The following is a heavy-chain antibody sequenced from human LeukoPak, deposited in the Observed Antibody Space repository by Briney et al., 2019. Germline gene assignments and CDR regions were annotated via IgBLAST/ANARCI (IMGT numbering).Heavy chain of an antibody. D-gene: IGHD2/OR15-2a*01. V-gene: IGHV4-59*08. Sequence: SETLSLTCDVSGASIRSFYWNWIRQPPGKGLEWIGYIYYIGSTNYNPSLKSRVTISLDTSKNHFSLKLSSVTDADTAAYYCARKYWDAFDIWGQGTKVTVSS. J-gene: IGHJ3*02. CDR2: IYYIGST. CDR3: ARKYWDAFDI. CDR1: GASIRSFY.